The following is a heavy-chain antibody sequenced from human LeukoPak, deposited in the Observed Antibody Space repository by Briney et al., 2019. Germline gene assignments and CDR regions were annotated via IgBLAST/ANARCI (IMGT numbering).Heavy chain of an antibody. CDR3: ARGTGYCSSTSCRTGGRYFDY. CDR2: INWNGGST. CDR1: GFTFSSYG. V-gene: IGHV3-20*04. D-gene: IGHD2-2*01. J-gene: IGHJ4*02. Sequence: GGSLRLSCAASGFTFSSYGMSWVRQAPGKGLEWVSGINWNGGSTGYADSVKGRFTISRDNAKNSLYLQMNSLRAEDTALYYCARGTGYCSSTSCRTGGRYFDYWGQGTLVTVSS.